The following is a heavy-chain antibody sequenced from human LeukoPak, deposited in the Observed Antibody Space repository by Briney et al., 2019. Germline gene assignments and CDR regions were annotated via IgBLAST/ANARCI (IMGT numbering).Heavy chain of an antibody. Sequence: GGSLRLSCTASGFTFGDYAMSWVRQAPGKGLEWVGFIRSKAYGGTTEYAASVKGRFTISRDDSKSIAYLQMNSLKTEDTAVYYCTRVRITMIVDYYFDYWGQGTLVTVSS. J-gene: IGHJ4*02. CDR2: IRSKAYGGTT. D-gene: IGHD3-22*01. V-gene: IGHV3-49*04. CDR3: TRVRITMIVDYYFDY. CDR1: GFTFGDYA.